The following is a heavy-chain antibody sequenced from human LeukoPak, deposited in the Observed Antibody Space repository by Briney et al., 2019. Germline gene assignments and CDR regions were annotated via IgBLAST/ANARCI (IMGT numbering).Heavy chain of an antibody. D-gene: IGHD4-17*01. CDR3: AREGSPPTGGYYFDY. Sequence: SETLSLTCTVSGGSISSGGYYWSWIRQHPGKGLEWIGYIYNSGNTYYNPSLRSRVSISVDTSKNQFSLNLSSVTAADTAVYYCAREGSPPTGGYYFDYWGQGTLVTVSS. CDR1: GGSISSGGYY. CDR2: IYNSGNT. J-gene: IGHJ4*02. V-gene: IGHV4-31*03.